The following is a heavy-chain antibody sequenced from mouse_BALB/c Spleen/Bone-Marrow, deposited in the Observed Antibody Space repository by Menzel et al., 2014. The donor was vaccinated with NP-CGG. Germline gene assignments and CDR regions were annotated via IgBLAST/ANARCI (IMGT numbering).Heavy chain of an antibody. CDR3: ARLGTTAVPDY. CDR1: GYAFTNYN. CDR2: NDPYSGGT. D-gene: IGHD1-1*01. V-gene: IGHV1S135*01. J-gene: IGHJ2*01. Sequence: VHVKQSGPELVKPGASVKVSCKASGYAFTNYNMYWVKQSHGKSLEWIGYNDPYSGGTNYNQEFKGKATLTVDKSSSTAYMHLNSLTSEDSAVYYCARLGTTAVPDYWGQGTTLTVSS.